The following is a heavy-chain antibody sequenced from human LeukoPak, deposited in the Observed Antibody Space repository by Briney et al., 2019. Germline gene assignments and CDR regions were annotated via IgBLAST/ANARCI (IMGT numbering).Heavy chain of an antibody. Sequence: PGGSLRLSCAASGFTFSSYGMHWVRQAPGKGLEWVAFIRFDGSTKYYADSVKGRFTISRDNSKNTLYLQMNSLRAEDTAMYYCAKAELRATSGFDYWGQGTLVTVSS. CDR1: GFTFSSYG. D-gene: IGHD1-26*01. CDR3: AKAELRATSGFDY. V-gene: IGHV3-30*02. CDR2: IRFDGSTK. J-gene: IGHJ4*02.